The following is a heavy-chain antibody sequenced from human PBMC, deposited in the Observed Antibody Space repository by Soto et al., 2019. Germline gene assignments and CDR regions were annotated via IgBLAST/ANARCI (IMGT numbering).Heavy chain of an antibody. CDR3: AREATNYYGMDV. Sequence: QERLVQSGAEVKKPGASVKVSCKASGYTFTNYYIHWVRQAPGQGLEWMGVIKPSGGSTTYAQQFQGRVTMTKDTSTTTDYMELRSLRSEDTAVYYCAREATNYYGMDVWGQGTTVAVSS. J-gene: IGHJ6*02. V-gene: IGHV1-46*01. CDR1: GYTFTNYY. CDR2: IKPSGGST.